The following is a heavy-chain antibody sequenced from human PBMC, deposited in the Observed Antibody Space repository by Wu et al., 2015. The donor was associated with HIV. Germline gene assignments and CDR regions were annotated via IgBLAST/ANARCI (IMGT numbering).Heavy chain of an antibody. CDR1: GYTFKTYA. J-gene: IGHJ6*03. V-gene: IGHV1-2*02. CDR2: IRPDSGAT. D-gene: IGHD2-21*01. CDR3: ARDLGDDFAVRGFYWYMDV. Sequence: QVQLVQSGAEVTKPGASVRVSCQASGYTFKTYAITWVRQAPGQGLEWMGWIRPDSGATNYAERFEDRVTMTRDASISTAYMQLRRLRSDDTAVYFCARDLGDDFAVRGFYWYMDVWGRGTAITVSS.